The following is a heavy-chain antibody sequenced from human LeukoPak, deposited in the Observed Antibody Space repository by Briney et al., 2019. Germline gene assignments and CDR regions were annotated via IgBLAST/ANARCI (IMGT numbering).Heavy chain of an antibody. Sequence: PGGSLRLSCAASGSTFSKYWMTWVRQAPGKGLEWVANIRGDGSVKYLLDSVKGRFTISRDNVKNSLSLEMNNLRAEDTAVYYCSRDANYYDSSRHYFDAFDIWGQGTMVTVSS. V-gene: IGHV3-7*01. J-gene: IGHJ3*02. D-gene: IGHD3-22*01. CDR2: IRGDGSVK. CDR1: GSTFSKYW. CDR3: SRDANYYDSSRHYFDAFDI.